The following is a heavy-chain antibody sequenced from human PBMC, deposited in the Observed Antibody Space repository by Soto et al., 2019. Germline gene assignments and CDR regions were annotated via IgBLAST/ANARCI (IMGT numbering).Heavy chain of an antibody. V-gene: IGHV3-11*01. CDR1: GFSFSLRY. Sequence: QVQLVESGGGLVKPGGSLRLSCAASGFSFSLRYMSWIRQAPGRGLEWVSYISPGGDNIHYADFVKGRFTISRDNPKDSLDLQMNSRGVDDTAVYYCVTEPQWYFDDWGQGTRVSVSS. CDR2: ISPGGDNI. CDR3: VTEPQWYFDD. D-gene: IGHD2-8*01. J-gene: IGHJ4*02.